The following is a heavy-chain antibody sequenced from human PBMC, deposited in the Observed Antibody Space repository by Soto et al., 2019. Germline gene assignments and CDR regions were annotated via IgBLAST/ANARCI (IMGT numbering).Heavy chain of an antibody. V-gene: IGHV3-74*01. CDR1: GFTFSSYW. D-gene: IGHD2-21*02. CDR2: INSDGSST. Sequence: EVQLVESGGGLVQPGGSLRLSCAASGFTFSSYWMHWVRQAPGKGLVWVSRINSDGSSTSYADSVKGRFTISRDNAKNTLYLQMNSLRAEDTAVYYCVSVVVVTARDAFDIWGQGKKVTVSS. CDR3: VSVVVVTARDAFDI. J-gene: IGHJ3*02.